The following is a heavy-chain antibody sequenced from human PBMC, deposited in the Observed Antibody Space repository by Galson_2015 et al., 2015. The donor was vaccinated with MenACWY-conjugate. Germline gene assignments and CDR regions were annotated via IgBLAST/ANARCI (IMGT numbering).Heavy chain of an antibody. V-gene: IGHV1-18*01. J-gene: IGHJ6*02. CDR2: ISAYNGNT. Sequence: QSGAEVKKPGESLKISCKASGYTFTSYGISWVRQAPGQGLEWMGWISAYNGNTNYAQKLQGGVTMTTDTSTSTAYMELRSLRSDDTAVYYCARDGSYYGSGSFTMDVWGQGTAVTVSS. CDR1: GYTFTSYG. CDR3: ARDGSYYGSGSFTMDV. D-gene: IGHD3-10*01.